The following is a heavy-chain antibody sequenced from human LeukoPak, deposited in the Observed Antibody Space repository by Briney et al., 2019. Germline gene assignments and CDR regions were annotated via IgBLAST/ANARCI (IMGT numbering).Heavy chain of an antibody. CDR2: IGNSGDRT. CDR1: GFTFSSYA. CDR3: AKGSAAARPYYFDY. V-gene: IGHV3-23*01. Sequence: PGGSLRLSCAASGFTFSSYAMSWVRQAPGKGPEWVSGIGNSGDRTFYADSVKGRFTISRDNSKNTLYLQVNSLRAEDTAVYYCAKGSAAARPYYFDYWGQGTLVTVSS. D-gene: IGHD2-21*01. J-gene: IGHJ4*02.